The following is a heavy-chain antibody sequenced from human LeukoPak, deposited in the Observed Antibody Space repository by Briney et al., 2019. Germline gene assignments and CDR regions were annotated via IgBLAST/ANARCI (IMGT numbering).Heavy chain of an antibody. Sequence: NTSETLSLTCTVSGGSISSSSYYWGWIRQPPGKGLEWIVSIYYSGSTYYNPSLKSRVTISVDTSKNQFSLKLSSVTAADTAVYYCARDRGVAGNWFDPWGQGTLVTVSS. CDR3: ARDRGVAGNWFDP. CDR1: GGSISSSSYY. CDR2: IYYSGST. D-gene: IGHD3-10*01. V-gene: IGHV4-39*07. J-gene: IGHJ5*02.